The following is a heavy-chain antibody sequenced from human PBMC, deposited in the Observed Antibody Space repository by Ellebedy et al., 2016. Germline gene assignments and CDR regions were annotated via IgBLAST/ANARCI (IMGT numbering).Heavy chain of an antibody. CDR3: VRLGGQLAFDT. CDR1: GGSVSGGNYY. D-gene: IGHD1-1*01. J-gene: IGHJ3*02. Sequence: SETLSLTCSVSGGSVSGGNYYWSWIRQPPGKALEWIGCIHHTGISNYNASLKSRVTISVDTSKNQFSLNLSSVTAADTAVYYCVRLGGQLAFDTWGQGTQVTVSS. CDR2: IHHTGIS. V-gene: IGHV4-61*01.